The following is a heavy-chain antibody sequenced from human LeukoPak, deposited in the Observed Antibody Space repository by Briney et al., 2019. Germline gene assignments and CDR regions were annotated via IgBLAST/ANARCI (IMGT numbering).Heavy chain of an antibody. J-gene: IGHJ5*02. Sequence: GGSLRLSCTASGFTLSDYAMSWVRQAPGKGLEWVSAISGSGGSTYYADSVKGRFTISRDNSKNTLYLQMNSLRAEDTAVYYCAKDPYYYDSSGVDWFDPWGQGTLVTVSS. CDR2: ISGSGGST. CDR1: GFTLSDYA. CDR3: AKDPYYYDSSGVDWFDP. V-gene: IGHV3-23*01. D-gene: IGHD3-22*01.